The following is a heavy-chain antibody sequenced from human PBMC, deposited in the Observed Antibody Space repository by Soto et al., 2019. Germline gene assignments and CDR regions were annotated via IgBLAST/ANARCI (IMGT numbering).Heavy chain of an antibody. Sequence: PSETLSLTCTVSGGSISSYYWSWIRQPPGKGLEWIGYIYYSGSTNYNPSLKSRVTISVDTSKNQFSLKLSSVTAADTAMYYCARDQTYYDILTGYPTPSHSFDYWGQGTLVTVSS. CDR3: ARDQTYYDILTGYPTPSHSFDY. CDR1: GGSISSYY. CDR2: IYYSGST. J-gene: IGHJ4*02. D-gene: IGHD3-9*01. V-gene: IGHV4-59*01.